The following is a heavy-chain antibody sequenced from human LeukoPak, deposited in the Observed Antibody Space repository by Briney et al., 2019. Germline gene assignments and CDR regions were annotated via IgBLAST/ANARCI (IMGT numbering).Heavy chain of an antibody. CDR1: GFTFSDYY. CDR3: AKDRRINYYGSGSYYNPGVSFDY. D-gene: IGHD3-10*01. CDR2: ISSSGSTI. J-gene: IGHJ4*02. Sequence: GGSLRLSCAASGFTFSDYYMSWIRQAPGKWLEWVSYISSSGSTIYYADSVKGRFTISRDNAKNSLYLQMNSLRAEDTAVYYCAKDRRINYYGSGSYYNPGVSFDYWSQGTLVTVSS. V-gene: IGHV3-11*04.